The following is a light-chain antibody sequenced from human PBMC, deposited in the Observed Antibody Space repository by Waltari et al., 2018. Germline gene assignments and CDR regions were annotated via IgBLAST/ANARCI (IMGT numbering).Light chain of an antibody. J-gene: IGKJ2*01. CDR1: QNIDIS. V-gene: IGKV6D-21*02. CDR3: HQSRSLPHT. Sequence: EVVLTQSPNFQSVTPREKVTITCRASQNIDISLHWYQQKPGQSPKLLIKYASQPISGVPSRFSGSGSGTEFTLTITGLETEDAAAYYCHQSRSLPHTFGQGTKLEIK. CDR2: YAS.